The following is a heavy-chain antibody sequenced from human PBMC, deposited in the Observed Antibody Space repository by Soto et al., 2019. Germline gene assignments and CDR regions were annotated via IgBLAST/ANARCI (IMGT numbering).Heavy chain of an antibody. CDR3: ARGVADYYGSGSYHRD. J-gene: IGHJ4*02. CDR2: INHSGST. D-gene: IGHD3-10*01. V-gene: IGHV4-34*01. Sequence: PSETLSLTCAVYGGSFSGYYWSWIRQPPGKGLEWIGEINHSGSTNYNPSLRSRVTISVDTSKNQFSLKLSSVTAADTAVYYCARGVADYYGSGSYHRDWGQGTLVTVSS. CDR1: GGSFSGYY.